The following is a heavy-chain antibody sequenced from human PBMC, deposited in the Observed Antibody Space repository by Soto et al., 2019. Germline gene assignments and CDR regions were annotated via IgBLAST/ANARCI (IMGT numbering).Heavy chain of an antibody. V-gene: IGHV3-7*01. Sequence: EVQLVESGGGLVQLGGSRRLSCAASGFTFSSFWMTWVRQAPGKGLEWVANIKQDGSEKYYVDSVKGRFTISRDNAKNSLYLEMNSLRVEDTAVYYCARLRASSWYMGGYLDHWGPGTLVTVSS. J-gene: IGHJ4*02. CDR1: GFTFSSFW. CDR3: ARLRASSWYMGGYLDH. D-gene: IGHD6-13*01. CDR2: IKQDGSEK.